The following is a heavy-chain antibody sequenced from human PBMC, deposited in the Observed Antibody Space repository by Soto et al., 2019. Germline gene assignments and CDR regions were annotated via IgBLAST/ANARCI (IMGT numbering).Heavy chain of an antibody. J-gene: IGHJ4*02. Sequence: QVQLQQWGAGLLKPSETLSLTCAVYGGSFSGYYWSWIRQPPGKGLEWIGEINHSGSTNYNPSLKSRVTISVDTSKNQFSLKLSSVTAADTAVNYCARGWLGNLDYWGQGTLVTVSS. CDR1: GGSFSGYY. D-gene: IGHD5-12*01. CDR3: ARGWLGNLDY. V-gene: IGHV4-34*01. CDR2: INHSGST.